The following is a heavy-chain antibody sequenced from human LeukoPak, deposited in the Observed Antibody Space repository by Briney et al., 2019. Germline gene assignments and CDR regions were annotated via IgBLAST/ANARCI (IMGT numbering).Heavy chain of an antibody. CDR1: GFTFSSYS. CDR2: ISSSSSTI. CDR3: ARDSYDFWSGSGYYFDY. Sequence: PGGSLRLSCAASGFTFSSYSMNWVRQAPGKGLEWVSYISSSSSTIYYADSVKGRFTISRDNAKNSLYLQMNSLRAEDTAVYYCARDSYDFWSGSGYYFDYWGQGTLVTVSS. V-gene: IGHV3-48*01. J-gene: IGHJ4*02. D-gene: IGHD3-3*01.